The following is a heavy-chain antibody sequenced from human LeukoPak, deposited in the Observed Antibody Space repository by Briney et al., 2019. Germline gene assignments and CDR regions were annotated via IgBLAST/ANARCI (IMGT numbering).Heavy chain of an antibody. Sequence: SETLSLTCAVYGGSFSGYYWSWIRQPPGKVLEWIGEINHSGSTNYNPTLKSRVTISVDTSKNQFSLKLSSVTAADTAMYYCAKSNGYGLIDYWGQGTLVTVSS. J-gene: IGHJ4*02. CDR3: AKSNGYGLIDY. D-gene: IGHD5-12*01. CDR1: GGSFSGYY. CDR2: INHSGST. V-gene: IGHV4-34*01.